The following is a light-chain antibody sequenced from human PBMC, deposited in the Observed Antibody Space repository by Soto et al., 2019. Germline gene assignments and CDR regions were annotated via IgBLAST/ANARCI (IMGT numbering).Light chain of an antibody. CDR1: SSDVGVYDY. CDR2: DVT. V-gene: IGLV2-11*01. J-gene: IGLJ2*01. Sequence: QSALTQPRSLSGSPGQSVTISCTGTSSDVGVYDYVSWYQHHPGKAPKLMIYDVTKRPSGVPDRFSGSKSGNTASLTISGLQADDEADYYCCSYAGGYTFGVFGGGTKLTVL. CDR3: CSYAGGYTFGV.